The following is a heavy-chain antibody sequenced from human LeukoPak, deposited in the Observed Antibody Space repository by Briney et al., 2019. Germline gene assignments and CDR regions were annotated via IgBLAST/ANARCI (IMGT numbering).Heavy chain of an antibody. CDR2: ISYDGTNK. J-gene: IGHJ4*02. CDR3: AKDTVEMATKTGFYFDY. V-gene: IGHV3-30*18. D-gene: IGHD5-24*01. CDR1: GFSFRSYG. Sequence: PGGSLRLSCAASGFSFRSYGMHWVRQSPGKGLEWVAVISYDGTNKYYADSVNGRFTISRDNSENTLFLQMNSLRAEDTAVYYCAKDTVEMATKTGFYFDYWGQGTLVTVSS.